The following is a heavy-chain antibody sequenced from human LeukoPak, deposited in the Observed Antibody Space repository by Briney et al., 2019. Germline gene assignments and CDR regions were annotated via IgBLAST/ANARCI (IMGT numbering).Heavy chain of an antibody. V-gene: IGHV4-39*01. CDR1: GGSINSGGYY. CDR3: ARQGSNSVDY. D-gene: IGHD4-23*01. CDR2: IYDSGST. Sequence: SETLSLTCTVSGGSINSGGYYWSWIRQHPGKGLEWIGYIYDSGSTYYNPSLKSRVTISVDTSKNQFSLKLSSVTAADTAVYYCARQGSNSVDYWGQGTLVTVSS. J-gene: IGHJ4*02.